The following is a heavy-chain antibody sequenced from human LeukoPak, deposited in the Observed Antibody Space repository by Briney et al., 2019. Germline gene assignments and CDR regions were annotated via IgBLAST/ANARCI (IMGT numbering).Heavy chain of an antibody. CDR2: ISYDGSNK. CDR1: GFTFSSYA. CDR3: ARDPPSSSWAPYAFDI. V-gene: IGHV3-30*04. Sequence: PGRSLRLSCAASGFTFSSYAMHWVRQAPGKGLEWVAVISYDGSNKYYADSVKGRFTISRDNSKNTLYLQMNSLRAEDTAVYYCARDPPSSSWAPYAFDIWGQGTMVTVSS. D-gene: IGHD6-13*01. J-gene: IGHJ3*02.